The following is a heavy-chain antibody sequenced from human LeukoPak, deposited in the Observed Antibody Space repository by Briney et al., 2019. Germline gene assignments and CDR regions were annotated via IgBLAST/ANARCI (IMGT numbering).Heavy chain of an antibody. J-gene: IGHJ3*02. CDR1: GFTFSSYA. Sequence: GGSLRLSCAASGFTFSSYAMSWVRQAPGKGLEWVSAISGSGGSTYYADSVKGRFTISRDNSKNSLYLQMNGLRTEDTALYYCAKLVGSGGRPGAFDIWGQGTMVTVSS. CDR2: ISGSGGST. D-gene: IGHD6-19*01. V-gene: IGHV3-23*01. CDR3: AKLVGSGGRPGAFDI.